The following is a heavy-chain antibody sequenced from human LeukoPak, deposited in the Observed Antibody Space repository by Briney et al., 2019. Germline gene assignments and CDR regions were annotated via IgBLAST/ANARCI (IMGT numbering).Heavy chain of an antibody. CDR3: AKVNRGYSGYGPPDY. V-gene: IGHV3-30*18. CDR2: ISYDGSNK. Sequence: GGSLRLSCAASGFTFSIYGMHWVRQAPGKGLEWVAVISYDGSNKYYADSVKGRFTISRDNSKNTLYLQMNSLRAEDTAVYYCAKVNRGYSGYGPPDYWGQGTLVTVSS. CDR1: GFTFSIYG. D-gene: IGHD5-12*01. J-gene: IGHJ4*02.